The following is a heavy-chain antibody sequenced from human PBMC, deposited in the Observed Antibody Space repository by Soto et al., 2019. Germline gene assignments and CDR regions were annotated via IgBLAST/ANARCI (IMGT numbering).Heavy chain of an antibody. V-gene: IGHV3-23*01. D-gene: IGHD3-10*01. Sequence: EVQLLESGGGLVQPGGSLRLSCSTSGFTFNTYAMNWVRQAPGKGLEWVSALSGSGGTTYYADSVRGRFTIPRDNSKNTLFLQMNSLRAEDTALYYCAKQRAGYGSGSDTYYFDFWGQGTLVTVSS. CDR2: LSGSGGTT. J-gene: IGHJ4*02. CDR1: GFTFNTYA. CDR3: AKQRAGYGSGSDTYYFDF.